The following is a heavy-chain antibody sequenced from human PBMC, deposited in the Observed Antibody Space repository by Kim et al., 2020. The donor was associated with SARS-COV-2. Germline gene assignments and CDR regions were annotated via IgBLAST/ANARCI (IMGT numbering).Heavy chain of an antibody. CDR2: IYTSGST. CDR3: ARGFDI. J-gene: IGHJ3*02. Sequence: IYTSGSTNYNPSLKSRVTMSVDTSKNQFSLKLSSVTAADTAVYYCARGFDIWGQGTMVTVSS. V-gene: IGHV4-4*07.